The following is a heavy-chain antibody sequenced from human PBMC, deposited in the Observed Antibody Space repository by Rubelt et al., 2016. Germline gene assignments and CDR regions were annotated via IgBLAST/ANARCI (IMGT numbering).Heavy chain of an antibody. J-gene: IGHJ4*02. Sequence: AASGFTFSSSAMSWVRQAPGKGLEWVSGISGSGGSTYYTDSVKGRFTISRDNSKNTLYLQMNSLRAEDTAVYYCARDLDEYSYGYLGIDYWGQGTLVTVSS. V-gene: IGHV3-23*01. CDR3: ARDLDEYSYGYLGIDY. CDR1: GFTFSSSA. CDR2: ISGSGGST. D-gene: IGHD5-18*01.